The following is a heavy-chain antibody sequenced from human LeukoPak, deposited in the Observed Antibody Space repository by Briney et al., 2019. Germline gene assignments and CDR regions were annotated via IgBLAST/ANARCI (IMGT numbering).Heavy chain of an antibody. V-gene: IGHV3-23*01. D-gene: IGHD3-22*01. CDR3: AKAANNYDSSGYLIPFDY. Sequence: PGGSLRVSCAASGFRFSKFAMSWVRQAPGKGLHWVASISGSDGTTYYPESVKGRFTISRDNSKNILYLDLNSLTVEDTAVYFCAKAANNYDSSGYLIPFDYWGQGILVTVAS. CDR1: GFRFSKFA. J-gene: IGHJ4*02. CDR2: ISGSDGTT.